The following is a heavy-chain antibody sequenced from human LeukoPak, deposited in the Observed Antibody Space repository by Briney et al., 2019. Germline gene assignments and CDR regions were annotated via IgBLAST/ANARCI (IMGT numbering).Heavy chain of an antibody. D-gene: IGHD2-15*01. CDR3: ARGAGFDGYGRPGGCDSGYFDA. Sequence: PSETLSLTCAVSGDSLSRYYWNWVRQPPGKRLEYIGEINRTGTTNYNPSLKTRVTLSIDTSKNQFSLRLTSVAAADTAVYFCARGAGFDGYGRPGGCDSGYFDAWGQGTPVSVSS. CDR1: GDSLSRYY. J-gene: IGHJ4*02. CDR2: INRTGTT. V-gene: IGHV4-34*01.